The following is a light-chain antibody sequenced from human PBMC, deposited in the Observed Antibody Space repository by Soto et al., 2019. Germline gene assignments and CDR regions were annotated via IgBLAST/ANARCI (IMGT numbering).Light chain of an antibody. CDR3: QCMET. CDR1: QGISNY. J-gene: IGKJ1*01. Sequence: DIQMTQSPSSLSASLGDRVTISCRASQGISNYLAWYQQKPGKVPMLLIYAASTLQSGVPSRFSGSGSGTDFTRTISSQQPEDVANYYCQCMETFGQGTKVDI. V-gene: IGKV1-27*01. CDR2: AAS.